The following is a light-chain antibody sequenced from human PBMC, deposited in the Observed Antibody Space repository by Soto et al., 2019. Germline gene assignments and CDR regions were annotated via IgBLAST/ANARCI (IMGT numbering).Light chain of an antibody. CDR2: GAS. CDR1: QSVSSN. V-gene: IGKV3-15*01. CDR3: YQYNNWPPLT. J-gene: IGKJ4*01. Sequence: EIVMTQSPATLYVSPWERATRSCRASQSVSSNLAWYQQKPGQAPRLLSYGASTRAIGIPARFSGSGSGTEFTLTISSLQSEDFAVYYCYQYNNWPPLTFGGGTKVEIK.